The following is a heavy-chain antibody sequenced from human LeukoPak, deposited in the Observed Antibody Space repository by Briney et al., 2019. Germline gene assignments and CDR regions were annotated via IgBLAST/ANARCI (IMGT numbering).Heavy chain of an antibody. Sequence: GGSLRLSCAASGFTFSSYAMSWVRQAPGKGLEWVSAISGSGGSTYYVDSVKGRFTISRDNSKNTLYLQMNSLRAEDTAVYYCAKVFRPMVRGVIIAYFDYWGQGTLVAVSS. D-gene: IGHD3-10*01. CDR1: GFTFSSYA. J-gene: IGHJ4*02. CDR2: ISGSGGST. CDR3: AKVFRPMVRGVIIAYFDY. V-gene: IGHV3-23*01.